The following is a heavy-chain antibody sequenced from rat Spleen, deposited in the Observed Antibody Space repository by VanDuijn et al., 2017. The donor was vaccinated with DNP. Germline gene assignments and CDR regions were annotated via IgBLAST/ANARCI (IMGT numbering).Heavy chain of an antibody. Sequence: QVQMKETGPGLVQTTQTLSVTCTVSGFSLTSYGVHWVRQAPGKGLEWMGIIWGDGSTNYNCAPKSRLSISRDTSKSQVFLTMNSLQTDDTAVYYCAEMTRGYWGQGVMVTVSS. V-gene: IGHV2-77*01. J-gene: IGHJ2*01. CDR2: IWGDGST. CDR3: AEMTRGY. CDR1: GFSLTSYG. D-gene: IGHD1-11*01.